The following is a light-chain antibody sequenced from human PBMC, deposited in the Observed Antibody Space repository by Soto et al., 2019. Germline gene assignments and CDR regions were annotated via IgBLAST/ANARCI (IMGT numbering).Light chain of an antibody. CDR2: EVS. CDR1: SSDVGSYNL. CDR3: CSYAGSSTFLYV. Sequence: QSVLTQPASVSGSPGQSITISCTGTSSDVGSYNLVSWYQQHPGKAPKLMIYEVSKRPSEVSNRFSGSKSGNTASLTISGLQAEDEADYYCCSYAGSSTFLYVFGTGTKVTVL. V-gene: IGLV2-23*02. J-gene: IGLJ1*01.